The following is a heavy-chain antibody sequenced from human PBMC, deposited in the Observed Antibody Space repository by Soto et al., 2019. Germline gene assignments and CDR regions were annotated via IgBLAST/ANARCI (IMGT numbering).Heavy chain of an antibody. J-gene: IGHJ6*02. CDR2: IIPIFGTA. Sequence: SVKVSCKASGGTFSGYAISWVRQAPGQGLEWMGGIIPIFGTANYAQKFQGRVTITADESTSTAYMELSSLRSEDTAVYYCARGNGSGSYWDYYYCYGMDVWGQGTTVTVSS. CDR1: GGTFSGYA. D-gene: IGHD3-10*01. CDR3: ARGNGSGSYWDYYYCYGMDV. V-gene: IGHV1-69*13.